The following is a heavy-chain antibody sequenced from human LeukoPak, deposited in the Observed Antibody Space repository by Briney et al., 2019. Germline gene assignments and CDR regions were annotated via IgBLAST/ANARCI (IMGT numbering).Heavy chain of an antibody. CDR3: ARWAYYGSGSPTRFDP. J-gene: IGHJ5*02. D-gene: IGHD3-10*01. V-gene: IGHV4-39*07. Sequence: ASETLSLTCTVSGGSISSSSYYWGWIRQPPGKGLEWIGSIYYSGSTYYNPSLKSRVTISVDTSKNQFFLKLSSVTAADTAVYYCARWAYYGSGSPTRFDPWGQGTLVTVSS. CDR1: GGSISSSSYY. CDR2: IYYSGST.